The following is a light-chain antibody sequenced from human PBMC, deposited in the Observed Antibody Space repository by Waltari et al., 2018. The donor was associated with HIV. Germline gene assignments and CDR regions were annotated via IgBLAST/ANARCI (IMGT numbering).Light chain of an antibody. J-gene: IGKJ2*01. CDR3: QQYNDWPLMFT. Sequence: EIVMTQSPAILSVSPGERATLSCRADQSIRNKLTWYQQKPGQAPRLLIYGAFTRATDIPARVSGSVSGTDFTLTISSLQSEDFAVYYCQQYNDWPLMFTFGQGTKLDI. V-gene: IGKV3-15*01. CDR1: QSIRNK. CDR2: GAF.